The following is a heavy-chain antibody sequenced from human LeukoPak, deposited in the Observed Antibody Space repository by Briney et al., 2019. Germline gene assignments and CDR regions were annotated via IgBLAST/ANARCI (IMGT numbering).Heavy chain of an antibody. CDR3: ARQRLRYFDSNAFDI. Sequence: SGTLSLTCAVSGDSISSSKWWTWVRQPPGKGLEWIGEIYHSGHIRYNPSLKSRVTISVDTSKNQFSLKLSSVTAADTAVYYCARQRLRYFDSNAFDIWGQGTMVTVSS. J-gene: IGHJ3*02. D-gene: IGHD3-9*01. CDR2: IYHSGHI. CDR1: GDSISSSKW. V-gene: IGHV4-4*02.